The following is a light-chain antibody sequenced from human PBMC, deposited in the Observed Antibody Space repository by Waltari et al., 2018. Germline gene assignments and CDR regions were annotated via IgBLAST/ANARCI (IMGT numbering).Light chain of an antibody. CDR3: CSYAGNSMI. CDR2: DIK. Sequence: QSALTQPRSVSGSPGQSVTISCSGTSRDIGCYMYVSWYQQPPGKAPRLIIYDIKKRPSGVPDRFSGSKSGNTASLTISGLQPDDGADYFCCSYAGNSMIFGGGTMLTVL. V-gene: IGLV2-11*01. CDR1: SRDIGCYMY. J-gene: IGLJ2*01.